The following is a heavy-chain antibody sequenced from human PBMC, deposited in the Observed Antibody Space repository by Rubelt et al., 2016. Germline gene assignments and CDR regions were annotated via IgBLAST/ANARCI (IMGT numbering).Heavy chain of an antibody. Sequence: QVQLQQWGAGLLKPSETLSLTRAVYGGSFSGYYWSWIRQAPGKGLEWIGEINHSGSTNYNPSLKSRVAISVDTSKNQFSLKRTSVNAADTAVYYCASRYQLLPPLIWGQGTMVTVSS. D-gene: IGHD2-2*01. CDR2: INHSGST. CDR1: GGSFSGYY. J-gene: IGHJ3*02. V-gene: IGHV4-34*01. CDR3: ASRYQLLPPLI.